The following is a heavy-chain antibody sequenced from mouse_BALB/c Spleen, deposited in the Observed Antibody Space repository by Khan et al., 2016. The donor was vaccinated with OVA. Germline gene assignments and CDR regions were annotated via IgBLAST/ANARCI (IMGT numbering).Heavy chain of an antibody. J-gene: IGHJ4*01. V-gene: IGHV9-4*02. Sequence: QIQLVQSGPELKKPGETVRISCKASGYTFTTAGIQWVQKMPGKGLKWIGWINTHSGVPKYAEDFKGRFAFSLEISVNTAYLQITNLKNEDTATYYCARGWAAYYRNAGCAMEYWGQGTSVTVSS. D-gene: IGHD2-5*01. CDR1: GYTFTTAG. CDR2: INTHSGVP. CDR3: ARGWAAYYRNAGCAMEY.